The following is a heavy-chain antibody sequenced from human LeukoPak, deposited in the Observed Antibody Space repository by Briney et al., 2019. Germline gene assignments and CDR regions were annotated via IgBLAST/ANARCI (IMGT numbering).Heavy chain of an antibody. CDR2: IIPILGIA. CDR3: ASRFGNDAFDI. V-gene: IGHV1-69*02. Sequence: VASVKVSCKASGYTFTGYYMHWVRQAPGQGLEWMGRIIPILGIANYAQKFQGRVTITADKSTSTAYMELSSLRSEDTAVYYCASRFGNDAFDIWGQGTMVTVSS. D-gene: IGHD3-10*01. CDR1: GYTFTGYY. J-gene: IGHJ3*02.